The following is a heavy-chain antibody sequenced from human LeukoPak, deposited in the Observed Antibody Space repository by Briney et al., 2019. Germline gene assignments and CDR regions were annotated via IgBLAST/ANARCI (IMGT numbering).Heavy chain of an antibody. Sequence: PGGSPRLSCAVSGLTFSTYWMTWVRQAPGKGLEWVANINGDGREKNYVDSAKGRFTISRDNAKSSLYLQMNSLRVEDTAVYYCARDRYSISSLYDFWGQGTLVTVSS. CDR2: INGDGREK. D-gene: IGHD6-6*01. V-gene: IGHV3-7*05. J-gene: IGHJ4*02. CDR1: GLTFSTYW. CDR3: ARDRYSISSLYDF.